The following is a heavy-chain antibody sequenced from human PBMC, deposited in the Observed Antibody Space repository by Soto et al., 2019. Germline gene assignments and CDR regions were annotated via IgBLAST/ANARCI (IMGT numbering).Heavy chain of an antibody. CDR3: ARVGTSCHSGGCYYYYGLGL. Sequence: QVRLQESGPGLVKPSETLSLSCLVSGDSVGNGPYYWSWIRQPPGKGLEWIGYIYYSGSTNLNPSLESRVNISIDTSNNQFSLKLRSVTAADAAVYFCARVGTSCHSGGCYYYYGLGLWGQGTTVAISS. V-gene: IGHV4-61*01. CDR1: GDSVGNGPYY. J-gene: IGHJ6*02. CDR2: IYYSGST. D-gene: IGHD1-26*01.